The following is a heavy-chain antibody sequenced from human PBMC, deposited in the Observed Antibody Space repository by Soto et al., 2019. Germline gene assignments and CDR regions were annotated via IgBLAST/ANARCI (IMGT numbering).Heavy chain of an antibody. CDR1: GFTFSSYG. V-gene: IGHV3-30*18. CDR3: AKEGPITNWYFDY. CDR2: ISYDGNVA. J-gene: IGHJ4*02. Sequence: QVQLVESGGGVVQPGRSLRLSCAASGFTFSSYGMHWVRQAPGKGLEWVTVISYDGNVAYYADSVKGRFTISRDNSKTPLYLQMNSLRTEDTAMYYCAKEGPITNWYFDYWGQGTLVTVSS. D-gene: IGHD1-1*01.